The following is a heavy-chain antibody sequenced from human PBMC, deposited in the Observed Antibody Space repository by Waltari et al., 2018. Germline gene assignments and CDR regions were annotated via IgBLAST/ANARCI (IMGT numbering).Heavy chain of an antibody. V-gene: IGHV4-39*07. D-gene: IGHD4-17*01. Sequence: QLQLQESGPGLVKPSETLSLTCTVSGGSISSSSYYWGWIRQPPGKGLEWIGSIYYSGSTYYTPSLKSRVTISVDTSKNQFSLKLSSVTAADTAVYYCALTTVTPRVRWGDAFDIWGQGTMVTVSS. CDR2: IYYSGST. CDR1: GGSISSSSYY. CDR3: ALTTVTPRVRWGDAFDI. J-gene: IGHJ3*02.